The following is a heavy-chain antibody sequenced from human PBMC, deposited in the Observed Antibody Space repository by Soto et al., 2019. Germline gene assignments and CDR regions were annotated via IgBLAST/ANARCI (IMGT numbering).Heavy chain of an antibody. CDR1: GYTFTSYA. Sequence: ASVKVSCKASGYTFTSYAMHWVRQAPGQRLEWMGWINAGNGNTKYSQKFQGRVTITRDTSASTAYMELSSLRPEDMAVYYCARGSYYISGTVHRPYDYWGQGTLVTVSS. D-gene: IGHD3-10*01. J-gene: IGHJ4*02. V-gene: IGHV1-3*03. CDR3: ARGSYYISGTVHRPYDY. CDR2: INAGNGNT.